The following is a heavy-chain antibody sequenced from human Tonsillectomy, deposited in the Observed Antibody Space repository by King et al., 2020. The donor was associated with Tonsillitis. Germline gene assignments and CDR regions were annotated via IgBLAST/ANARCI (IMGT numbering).Heavy chain of an antibody. Sequence: VQLVESGGGLVKPGGSLRLSCAASGFTFSSYSMNWVRQAPGKGLEWVSSISSRSSYIYYADSVKGRFTISRDNAKNSLYLQMNSLRAEDTAVYYCARSPLYCSGGSCYSTDYWGQGTLVTVSS. V-gene: IGHV3-21*01. CDR2: ISSRSSYI. D-gene: IGHD2-15*01. J-gene: IGHJ4*02. CDR1: GFTFSSYS. CDR3: ARSPLYCSGGSCYSTDY.